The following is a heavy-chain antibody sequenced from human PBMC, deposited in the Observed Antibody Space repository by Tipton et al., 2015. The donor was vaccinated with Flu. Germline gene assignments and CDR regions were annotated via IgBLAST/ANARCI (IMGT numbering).Heavy chain of an antibody. CDR3: ARRDYSNYVSEPKNWFDP. J-gene: IGHJ5*02. CDR1: GDSIRNDYF. D-gene: IGHD4-11*01. Sequence: TLSLTYVASGDSIRNDYFWGWIRQPPGKGLEWIATIHRSRSTKYNPSLKSRVTISLDKSKNQFSLRLVSMTATDTAVYYCARRDYSNYVSEPKNWFDPWGQGILVTVSS. V-gene: IGHV4-38-2*01. CDR2: IHRSRST.